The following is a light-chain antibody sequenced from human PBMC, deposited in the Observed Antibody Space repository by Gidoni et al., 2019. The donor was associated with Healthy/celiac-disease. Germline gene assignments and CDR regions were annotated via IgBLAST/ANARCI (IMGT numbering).Light chain of an antibody. CDR1: QSVLYSSNNKNY. V-gene: IGKV4-1*01. Sequence: IVMTPSPDSLAVSLGERATINCKSRQSVLYSSNNKNYLAWYQQKPGQPPKLLIYWASTRESGVPDRFSGSGSGTDFTLTISSLQAEDVAVYYCQQYYSTPRTFGQGTKVEIK. CDR3: QQYYSTPRT. J-gene: IGKJ1*01. CDR2: WAS.